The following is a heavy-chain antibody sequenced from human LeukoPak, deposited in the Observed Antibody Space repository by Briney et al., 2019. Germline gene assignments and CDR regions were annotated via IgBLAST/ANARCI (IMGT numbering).Heavy chain of an antibody. Sequence: GGSLRLSCAASGFTFSSYAMSWARQAPGKGLEGVSAISGSGGSTYYADSVKGRFTISRDNSKNTLYLQMNSLRAEDTAVYYCAKVDSTVTTLGAFDIWGQGTMVTVSS. CDR2: ISGSGGST. D-gene: IGHD4-11*01. V-gene: IGHV3-23*01. J-gene: IGHJ3*02. CDR3: AKVDSTVTTLGAFDI. CDR1: GFTFSSYA.